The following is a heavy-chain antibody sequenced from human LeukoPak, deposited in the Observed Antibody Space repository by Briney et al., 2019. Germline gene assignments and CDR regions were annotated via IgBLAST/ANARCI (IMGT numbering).Heavy chain of an antibody. CDR3: ARGSYYDFWSGLNGGHWFDP. D-gene: IGHD3-3*01. Sequence: KTSQTLSLTCTVSGGSISSGGYYWSWIRQHPGKGLEWIGYIYYSGSTYYNPSLKSRVTISVDTSKNQFSLKLSSVTAADTAVYYCARGSYYDFWSGLNGGHWFDPWGQGTLVTVSS. CDR1: GGSISSGGYY. V-gene: IGHV4-31*03. J-gene: IGHJ5*02. CDR2: IYYSGST.